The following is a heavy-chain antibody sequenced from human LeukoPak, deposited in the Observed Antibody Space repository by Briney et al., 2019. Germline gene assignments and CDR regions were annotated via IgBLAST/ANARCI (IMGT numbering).Heavy chain of an antibody. D-gene: IGHD6-13*01. CDR2: IYHSGST. J-gene: IGHJ5*02. CDR3: ARRIAAAGTDWFDP. Sequence: PSETLSLTCTVSGGSIGSGGYSWSWIRQPPGKGLEWIGYIYHSGSTYYNPSLKSRVTISVDRSKNQFSLKLSSVTAADTAVYYCARRIAAAGTDWFDPWGQGTLVTVSS. CDR1: GGSIGSGGYS. V-gene: IGHV4-30-2*01.